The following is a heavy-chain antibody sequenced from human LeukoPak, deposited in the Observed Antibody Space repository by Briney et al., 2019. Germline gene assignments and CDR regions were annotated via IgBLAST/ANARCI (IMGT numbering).Heavy chain of an antibody. CDR3: ARDSAGNDY. V-gene: IGHV3-7*01. J-gene: IGHJ4*02. Sequence: GGSLRLSCAASGFTFSSYWMTWVRQAPGKGLEWVANIKQDGSEKNYVDSVKGRFTISRDNAKNSLYLQMNSLRAEDTAMCYCARDSAGNDYWGQGTLVTVSS. CDR2: IKQDGSEK. D-gene: IGHD6-13*01. CDR1: GFTFSSYW.